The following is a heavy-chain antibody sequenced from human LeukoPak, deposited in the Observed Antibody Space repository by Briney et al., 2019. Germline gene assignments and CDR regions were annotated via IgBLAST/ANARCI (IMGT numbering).Heavy chain of an antibody. J-gene: IGHJ4*02. V-gene: IGHV4-59*01. Sequence: SETLSLTCTVSGGSISSYYWSWIRQPPGKGLEWIGYIYYSGSTNYNPSLKSRVTISVDTSKNQFSLKLSSVTAADTAVYYCARSSFGGGYDPDFDYWGQGTLVTVSS. D-gene: IGHD5-12*01. CDR1: GGSISSYY. CDR2: IYYSGST. CDR3: ARSSFGGGYDPDFDY.